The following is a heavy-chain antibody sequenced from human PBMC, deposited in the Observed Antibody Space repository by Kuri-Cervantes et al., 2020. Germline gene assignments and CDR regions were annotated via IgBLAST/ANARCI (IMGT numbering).Heavy chain of an antibody. CDR3: AKDRRVAEAGSGFDY. CDR1: GFTFSTHA. V-gene: IGHV3-23*01. Sequence: GESLKISCAASGFTFSTHAMSWVRQAPGKGLEWVSAISGSGGSTYYADPVKGRFTISRDNSKNTLYLQMNSLRAEDTAVYYCAKDRRVAEAGSGFDYWGQGTLVTVSS. D-gene: IGHD6-13*01. J-gene: IGHJ4*02. CDR2: ISGSGGST.